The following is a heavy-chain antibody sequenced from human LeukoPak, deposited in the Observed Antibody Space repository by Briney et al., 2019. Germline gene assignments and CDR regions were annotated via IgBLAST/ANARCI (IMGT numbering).Heavy chain of an antibody. D-gene: IGHD3-3*01. CDR3: ARVSSTSGTIEY. CDR2: IYYSGST. Sequence: SETLSLTCTVSGGSISNYYWSWIRQPPGKGLDWIGYIYYSGSTNYNPSLKSRVTISIDTSKNQFSLKLSSVTAADTAVYYCARVSSTSGTIEYWGQGTLVTVSS. CDR1: GGSISNYY. V-gene: IGHV4-59*01. J-gene: IGHJ4*02.